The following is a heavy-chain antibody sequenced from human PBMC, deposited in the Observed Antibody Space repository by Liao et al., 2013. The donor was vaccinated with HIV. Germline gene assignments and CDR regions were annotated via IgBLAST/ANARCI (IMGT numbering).Heavy chain of an antibody. J-gene: IGHJ6*03. Sequence: QVQLQESGPGLVKPSETLSLTCTVSGGSIGSYYWSWIRQPAGKGLEWIGRIYYGGSTYYNPSLKSRVTISIDTSKNHFSLKLSSVTAADTAVYYCARETYYDFWSGYYGDYYYYMDVWGKGTTVTVSS. CDR2: IYYGGST. V-gene: IGHV4-4*07. CDR1: GGSIGSYY. D-gene: IGHD3-3*01. CDR3: ARETYYDFWSGYYGDYYYYMDV.